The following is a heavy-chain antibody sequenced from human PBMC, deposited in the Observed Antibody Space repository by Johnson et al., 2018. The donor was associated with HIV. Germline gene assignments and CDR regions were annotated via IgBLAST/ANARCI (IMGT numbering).Heavy chain of an antibody. CDR1: QFIFSNYY. D-gene: IGHD3-10*01. V-gene: IGHV3-25*04. Sequence: QLVESGGGMVQPGGSLRLSCAASQFIFSNYYMNCVRQAPGNGLDLVGQVNPNGDSTYLIDSVKGRFTISRDNSKNTLYLQMNSLRAEDTAVYYCARTPDTGDAFDIWGQGTMVTVSS. J-gene: IGHJ3*02. CDR2: NPNGDST. CDR3: ARTPDTGDAFDI.